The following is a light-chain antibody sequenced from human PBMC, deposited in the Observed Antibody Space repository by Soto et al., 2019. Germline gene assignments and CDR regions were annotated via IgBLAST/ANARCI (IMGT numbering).Light chain of an antibody. CDR3: SSYTSSNTLGV. Sequence: QSALTQPASVSGSPGQSITISSTGTSSDVGGYNYVSWYQQRPGKAPRLIIYGVTNRPSGVSDRFSGSKSGNTASLAISGLQSEDEADYYCSSYTSSNTLGVFGGGTKLTVL. CDR2: GVT. J-gene: IGLJ2*01. V-gene: IGLV2-14*03. CDR1: SSDVGGYNY.